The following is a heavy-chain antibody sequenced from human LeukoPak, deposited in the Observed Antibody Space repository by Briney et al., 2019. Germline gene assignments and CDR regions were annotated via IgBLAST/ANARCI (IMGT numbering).Heavy chain of an antibody. CDR2: ISGSGGST. D-gene: IGHD3-10*01. Sequence: GESLRLSCAASGFTFSSYVMSWVRQAPGKGLEWVSAISGSGGSTYYAVSVKGRFTISRDKSKNTLSLQMNILRAEDTAVYYCAKDRHFEGSGSSTWEWDVWGKGTTVTISS. J-gene: IGHJ6*04. V-gene: IGHV3-23*01. CDR1: GFTFSSYV. CDR3: AKDRHFEGSGSSTWEWDV.